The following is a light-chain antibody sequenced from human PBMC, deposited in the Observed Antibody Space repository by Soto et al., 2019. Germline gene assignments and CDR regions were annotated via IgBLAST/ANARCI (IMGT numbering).Light chain of an antibody. CDR3: QNWGTGVV. CDR2: LNSDGSH. J-gene: IGLJ2*01. Sequence: QSVLTQSPSASASLGASVKLTCTLSSGHSSYAIAWHQQQPEKGPRYLMKLNSDGSHSKGDGIPDRFSGSSSGAERYLTISSLQSEDEADYDCQNWGTGVVFGGGTQLTVL. V-gene: IGLV4-69*01. CDR1: SGHSSYA.